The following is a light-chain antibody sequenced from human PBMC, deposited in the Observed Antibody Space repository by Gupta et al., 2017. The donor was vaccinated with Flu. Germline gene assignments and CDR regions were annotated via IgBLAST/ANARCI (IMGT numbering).Light chain of an antibody. CDR3: QQYHTTPYT. CDR2: WAT. V-gene: IGKV4-1*01. CDR1: LHSLARSNNKND. Sequence: LGRRATINCKSSLHSLARSNNKNDIAWYQQKPGQPPTLLIYWATTRESGVPDRFSGSGSGTDFTLAISSLQAEDVAVYYCQQYHTTPYTFGQGTKLEIK. J-gene: IGKJ2*01.